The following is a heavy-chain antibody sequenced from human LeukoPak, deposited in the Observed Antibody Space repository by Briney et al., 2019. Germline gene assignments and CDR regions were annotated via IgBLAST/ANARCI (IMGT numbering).Heavy chain of an antibody. J-gene: IGHJ4*02. CDR3: ARKVAAPDY. V-gene: IGHV3-30*02. CDR1: GFTFSIYD. D-gene: IGHD6-19*01. CDR2: IRYDGSNK. Sequence: GGSLRLSCAASGFTFSIYDMHWVRQAPGKGLEWVSFIRYDGSNKYYADSVRGRFTISRDNSKNTLYLQMNSLRAEDTAVYYCARKVAAPDYWGQGTLVTVSS.